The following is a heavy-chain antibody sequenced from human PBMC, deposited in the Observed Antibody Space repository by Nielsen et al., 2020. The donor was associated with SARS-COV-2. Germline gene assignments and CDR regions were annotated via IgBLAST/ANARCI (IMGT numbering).Heavy chain of an antibody. V-gene: IGHV3-30*02. Sequence: GGSLNLSFAAFGFTSIGYAMHWVPQPPGMGLEGVPVIWYDGSNKYYADSVKGRFTISRDNSKNTLYLQMNSLRAEDTALYYCASHSDYYYGMDVWGQGTTVTVSS. CDR3: ASHSDYYYGMDV. J-gene: IGHJ6*02. CDR2: IWYDGSNK. D-gene: IGHD1-26*01. CDR1: GFTSIGYA.